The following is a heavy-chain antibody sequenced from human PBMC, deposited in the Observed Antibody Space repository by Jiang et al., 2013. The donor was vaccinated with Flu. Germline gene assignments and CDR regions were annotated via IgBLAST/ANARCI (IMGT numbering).Heavy chain of an antibody. V-gene: IGHV4-30-2*01. D-gene: IGHD4-17*01. Sequence: GSGLVKPSQTLSLTCAVSGGSISSGGYSWSWIRQPPGKGLEWIGYIYHSGSTYYNPSLKSRVTISVDRSKNQFSLKLSSVTAADTAVYYCASGYGDYKHSFDYWGQGTLVTVSS. CDR1: GGSISSGGYS. CDR2: IYHSGST. CDR3: ASGYGDYKHSFDY. J-gene: IGHJ4*02.